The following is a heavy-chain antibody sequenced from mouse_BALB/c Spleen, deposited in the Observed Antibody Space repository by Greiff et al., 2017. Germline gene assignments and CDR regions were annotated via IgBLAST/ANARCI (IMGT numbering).Heavy chain of an antibody. J-gene: IGHJ4*01. Sequence: VQLQQSAAELARPGASVKMSCKASGYTFTSYTMHWVKQRPGQGLEWIGYINPSSGYTEYNQKFKDKTTLTADKSSSTAYMQLSSLTSEDSAVYYCARAAYYGSYERDAMDYWGQGTSVTVSS. CDR2: INPSSGYT. V-gene: IGHV1-4*02. D-gene: IGHD2-10*01. CDR1: GYTFTSYT. CDR3: ARAAYYGSYERDAMDY.